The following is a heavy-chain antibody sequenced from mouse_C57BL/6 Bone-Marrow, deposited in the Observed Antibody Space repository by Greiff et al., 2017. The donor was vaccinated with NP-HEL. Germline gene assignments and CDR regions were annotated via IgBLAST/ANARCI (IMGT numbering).Heavy chain of an antibody. V-gene: IGHV5-6*01. D-gene: IGHD1-1*01. CDR1: GFTFSSYG. J-gene: IGHJ2*01. Sequence: EVQLVESGGDLVKPGGSLQLSCAVSGFTFSSYGMSWVRQTPDKRLEWVATISSGGSYTYYPDSVKGRFTISRDNAKNTLYLQMSSLKSEDTAMYYCARHEDYYGSSYSYFDYWGQGTTLTVSS. CDR3: ARHEDYYGSSYSYFDY. CDR2: ISSGGSYT.